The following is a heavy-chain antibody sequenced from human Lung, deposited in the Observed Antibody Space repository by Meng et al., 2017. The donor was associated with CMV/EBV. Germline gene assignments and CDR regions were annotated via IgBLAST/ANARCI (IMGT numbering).Heavy chain of an antibody. Sequence: GESLKISCAASGFTFSSYAMHWVRQAPGKGLEWVAVISYDGSNKYYADSVKGRFTISRDNSKNTLYLQMNSLRAEDTAVYYCAREGVVPAAMRSAFDIWGQGTMVXVSS. J-gene: IGHJ3*02. CDR3: AREGVVPAAMRSAFDI. D-gene: IGHD2-2*01. CDR1: GFTFSSYA. V-gene: IGHV3-30-3*01. CDR2: ISYDGSNK.